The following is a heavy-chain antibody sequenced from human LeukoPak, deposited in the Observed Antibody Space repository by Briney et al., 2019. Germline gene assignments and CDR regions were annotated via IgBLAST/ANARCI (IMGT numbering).Heavy chain of an antibody. CDR3: ASNGIVATRMSDY. Sequence: GGPLPLSCAASGFPFSSDEMNWVLPAPGKVLEWVSYISSSGSTIYYADSVKGRFTISRDNAKNSLYLQMNSLRAEDTAVYYCASNGIVATRMSDYWGQGTLVTVSS. CDR1: GFPFSSDE. D-gene: IGHD5-12*01. J-gene: IGHJ4*02. CDR2: ISSSGSTI. V-gene: IGHV3-48*03.